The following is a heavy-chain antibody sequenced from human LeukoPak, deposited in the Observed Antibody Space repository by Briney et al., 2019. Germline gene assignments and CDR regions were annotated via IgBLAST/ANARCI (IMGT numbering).Heavy chain of an antibody. Sequence: ASVKVSCKASGYTFTGYYMHWVRQAPGQGLEWMGRINPNSGGTNYAQKFQGRVTMTRDTSISTAYIELSRLGSDDTAVYYCARDPPSGWLQRDWGQGTLVTVSS. CDR3: ARDPPSGWLQRD. V-gene: IGHV1-2*06. J-gene: IGHJ4*02. CDR2: INPNSGGT. CDR1: GYTFTGYY. D-gene: IGHD5-24*01.